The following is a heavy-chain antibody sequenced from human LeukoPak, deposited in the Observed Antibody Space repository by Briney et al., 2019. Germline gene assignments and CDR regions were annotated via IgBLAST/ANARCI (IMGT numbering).Heavy chain of an antibody. CDR3: EIQLLFLSYMDV. CDR1: GFTFSGYA. V-gene: IGHV3-23*01. J-gene: IGHJ6*03. D-gene: IGHD2-2*01. CDR2: YYGSGGSK. Sequence: GGSLRFSGAASGFTFSGYALSGFRKAPGKGLDGVSVYYGSGGSKYYEDSVKGRFTMSGDNSKKTFFRQRKSLRAEDRVEYYCEIQLLFLSYMDVWGKGTTVTVSS.